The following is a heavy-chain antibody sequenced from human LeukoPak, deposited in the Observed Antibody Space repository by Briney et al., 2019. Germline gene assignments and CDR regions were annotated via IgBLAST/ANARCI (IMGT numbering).Heavy chain of an antibody. CDR2: IRYDGSNK. Sequence: GGSLRLSCAASGFTFSSYGMHWVRQAPGKGLEGVAFIRYDGSNKYYADSVKGRFTISRDNSKNTLYLQMNSLRAEDTAVYYCAKGGRYCSSTSCFVLDYWGQGTLVTVSS. CDR3: AKGGRYCSSTSCFVLDY. CDR1: GFTFSSYG. D-gene: IGHD2-2*01. V-gene: IGHV3-30*02. J-gene: IGHJ4*02.